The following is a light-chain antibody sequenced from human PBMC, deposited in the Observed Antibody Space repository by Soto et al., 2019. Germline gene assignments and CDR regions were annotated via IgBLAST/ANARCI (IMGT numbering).Light chain of an antibody. J-gene: IGKJ1*01. CDR3: QQYGSSGT. Sequence: IVLAHFPATMSHSPRQVPTLSYRASQSVSSYFAWYQQNPGQAPRLLMYEASNRATGLPARFSGSGSGTDFTLTISRLEPEDFAVYYCQQYGSSGTFGQGTKVDIK. CDR2: EAS. V-gene: IGKV3-20*01. CDR1: QSVSSY.